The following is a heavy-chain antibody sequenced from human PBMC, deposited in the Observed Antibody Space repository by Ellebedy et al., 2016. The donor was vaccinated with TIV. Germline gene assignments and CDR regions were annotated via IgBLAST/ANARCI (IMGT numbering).Heavy chain of an antibody. V-gene: IGHV1-69*13. Sequence: SVKVSCKASGDTFSSYAISWVRQAPGQGIEWMGGIIPIFGTANYAQKFQGRVTITADESTSTDYMELSNLRSEDTAVYFCARARYYDILTGTDYYYYYGMDVWGQGTTVTVSS. D-gene: IGHD3-9*01. CDR1: GDTFSSYA. CDR2: IIPIFGTA. CDR3: ARARYYDILTGTDYYYYYGMDV. J-gene: IGHJ6*02.